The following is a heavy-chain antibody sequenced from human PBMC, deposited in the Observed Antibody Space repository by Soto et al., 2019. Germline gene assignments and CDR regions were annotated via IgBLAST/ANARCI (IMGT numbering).Heavy chain of an antibody. CDR2: IYYSGST. J-gene: IGHJ6*02. D-gene: IGHD2-2*01. CDR1: GGSISSGDYY. V-gene: IGHV4-30-4*01. Sequence: SETLSLTCTVSGGSISSGDYYWSWIRQPPGKGLEWIGYIYYSGSTYYNPSLKSRVTISVDTSKNQFSLKLSSVTAADTAVYYCARGVVVPAATVYYYYGMDVWGQGTTVTVSS. CDR3: ARGVVVPAATVYYYYGMDV.